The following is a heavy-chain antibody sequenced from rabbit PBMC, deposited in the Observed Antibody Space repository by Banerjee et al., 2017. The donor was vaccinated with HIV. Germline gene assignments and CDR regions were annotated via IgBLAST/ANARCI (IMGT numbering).Heavy chain of an antibody. D-gene: IGHD2-1*01. CDR1: GFDFSSNA. V-gene: IGHV1S47*01. Sequence: QEQLVESGGGLVQPEGSLTLTCTASGFDFSSNAMCWVRQAPGKGLEWIACIYTGDGSAYYASWAKGRFTISKTSSTTVTLQLNSLTAADTATYFCARLDDEIDYDLWGQGTLVTVS. CDR3: ARLDDEIDYDL. J-gene: IGHJ3*01. CDR2: IYTGDGSA.